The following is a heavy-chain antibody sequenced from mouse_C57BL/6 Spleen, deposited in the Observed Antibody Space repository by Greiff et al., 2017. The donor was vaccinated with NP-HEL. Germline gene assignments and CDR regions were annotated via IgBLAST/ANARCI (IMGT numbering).Heavy chain of an antibody. D-gene: IGHD1-1*01. Sequence: QVQLQQSGAELVRPGASVTLSCKASGYTFTDYEMHWVKQTPVHGLEWIGAIDPETDGTAYNQKFKGKAILTADKSSSTAYMELRSLTSEDSAVYYCTTATVVAENYWGQGTTLTVSS. CDR2: IDPETDGT. CDR3: TTATVVAENY. J-gene: IGHJ2*01. V-gene: IGHV1-15*01. CDR1: GYTFTDYE.